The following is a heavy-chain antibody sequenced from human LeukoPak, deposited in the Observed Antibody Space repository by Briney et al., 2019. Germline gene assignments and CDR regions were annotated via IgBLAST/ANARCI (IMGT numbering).Heavy chain of an antibody. CDR3: ATHYYDVSGYYYPFDS. CDR2: LYIDGTT. Sequence: GGSLRLSCAASGFTVNSNHMNWVRQAPGKGLEWVSVLYIDGTTYYADSVKGRFTISRDNSENTLYLQMDSLRAEDTALYYCATHYYDVSGYYYPFDSWGPGTLVTVSS. CDR1: GFTVNSNH. V-gene: IGHV3-53*01. J-gene: IGHJ4*02. D-gene: IGHD3-22*01.